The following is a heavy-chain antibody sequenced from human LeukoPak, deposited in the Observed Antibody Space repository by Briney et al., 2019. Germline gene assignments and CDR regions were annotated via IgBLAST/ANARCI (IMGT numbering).Heavy chain of an antibody. CDR3: AREGSGYSSGWYRGVYYYYYYMDV. D-gene: IGHD6-19*01. CDR2: INTNTGNP. Sequence: ASVKVSCKASGYTFTSYGISWVRQAPGQGLEWMGWINTNTGNPTYAQGFTGRFVFSLDTSVSTAYLQISSLKAEDTAVYYCAREGSGYSSGWYRGVYYYYYYMDVWGKGTTVTVSS. V-gene: IGHV7-4-1*02. CDR1: GYTFTSYG. J-gene: IGHJ6*03.